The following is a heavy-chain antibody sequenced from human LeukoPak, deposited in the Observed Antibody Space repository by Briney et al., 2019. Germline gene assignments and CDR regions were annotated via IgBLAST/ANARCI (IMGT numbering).Heavy chain of an antibody. Sequence: ASVKVSCKASGYTFTSYGISWVRQAPGQGLEWMGWISAYNGNTNYAQKLRGRVTMTTDTSTSTAYMELGSLRSDDTAVYYCARDLTVTSLGFYYYGMDVWGQGTTVTVSS. J-gene: IGHJ6*02. D-gene: IGHD4-17*01. V-gene: IGHV1-18*01. CDR2: ISAYNGNT. CDR3: ARDLTVTSLGFYYYGMDV. CDR1: GYTFTSYG.